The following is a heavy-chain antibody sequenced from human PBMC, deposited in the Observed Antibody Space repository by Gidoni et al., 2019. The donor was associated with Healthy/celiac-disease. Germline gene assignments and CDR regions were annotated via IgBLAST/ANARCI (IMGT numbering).Heavy chain of an antibody. D-gene: IGHD2-2*01. J-gene: IGHJ6*03. Sequence: EVQLVESGGGLVQPGGSLRLSCAASGFTFSSYWMSWVRQAPGKGLEWVANIKQDGSEKYYVDSVKGRFTISRDNAKNSLYLQMNSLRAEDTAVYYCARDVKPIVVVPAAFIMDVWGKGTTVTVSS. CDR1: GFTFSSYW. V-gene: IGHV3-7*01. CDR3: ARDVKPIVVVPAAFIMDV. CDR2: IKQDGSEK.